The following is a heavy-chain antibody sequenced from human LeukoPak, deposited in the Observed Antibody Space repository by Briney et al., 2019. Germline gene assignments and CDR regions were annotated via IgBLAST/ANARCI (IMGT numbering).Heavy chain of an antibody. V-gene: IGHV4-4*07. Sequence: SETLSLTCTVSGGSTIGYYWSWIRQTAGKGLEWIGRIYSSGSTNYNPSLKSRVTVSVDTSKNQLSLKLTSVTAADTAVYYCARGASGRWDFDYWGQGTLVNVSS. D-gene: IGHD3-10*01. CDR2: IYSSGST. CDR1: GGSTIGYY. J-gene: IGHJ4*02. CDR3: ARGASGRWDFDY.